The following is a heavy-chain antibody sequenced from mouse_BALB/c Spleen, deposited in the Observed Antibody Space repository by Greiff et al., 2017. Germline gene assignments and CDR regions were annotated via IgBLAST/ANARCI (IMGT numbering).Heavy chain of an antibody. Sequence: VKLMESGGGLVQPGGSMKLSCVASGFTFSNYWMNWVRQSPGKGLEWLGVIWSGGSTDYNAAFISRLSISKDNSKSQVFFKMNSLQANDTAIYYCARYDEDAMDYWGQGTSVTVSS. V-gene: IGHV2-2*02. CDR1: GFTFSNYW. CDR2: IWSGGST. D-gene: IGHD2-14*01. CDR3: ARYDEDAMDY. J-gene: IGHJ4*01.